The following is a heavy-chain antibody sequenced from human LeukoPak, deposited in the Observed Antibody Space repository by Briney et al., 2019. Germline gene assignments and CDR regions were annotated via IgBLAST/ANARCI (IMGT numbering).Heavy chain of an antibody. D-gene: IGHD6-13*01. J-gene: IGHJ4*02. Sequence: GGSLRLSCAASGFTFDDYSIHWVRQPPGKGLEWVSLINKGGDRTFYADSVEGRFTISRDNSKNSLFLQMNSLKTEDTALYYCAKEVRGSSWTGFDYWGQGTLVTVSS. CDR2: INKGGDRT. V-gene: IGHV3-43*01. CDR1: GFTFDDYS. CDR3: AKEVRGSSWTGFDY.